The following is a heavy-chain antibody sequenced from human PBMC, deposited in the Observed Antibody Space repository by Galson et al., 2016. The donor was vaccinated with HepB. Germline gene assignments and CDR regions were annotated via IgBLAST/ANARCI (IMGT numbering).Heavy chain of an antibody. Sequence: SLRLSCAASGFTVRSNYMIWVRQAPGKGLEWVSVIYAGGRTYYADSVQGRFTSSRDDSRNTLSLQMNSLRPEDTAVYYCARAGWELLLYWGQGTLVTVSS. CDR2: IYAGGRT. CDR1: GFTVRSNY. J-gene: IGHJ4*02. CDR3: ARAGWELLLY. D-gene: IGHD1-26*01. V-gene: IGHV3-53*01.